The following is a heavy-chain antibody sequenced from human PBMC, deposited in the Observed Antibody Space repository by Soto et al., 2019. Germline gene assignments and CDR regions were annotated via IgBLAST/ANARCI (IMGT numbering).Heavy chain of an antibody. J-gene: IGHJ6*02. CDR3: AREERLLGGEYYYYYGMDV. CDR1: GFTFSSYA. V-gene: IGHV3-30-3*01. D-gene: IGHD3-16*01. Sequence: QVQLVESGGGVVQPGRSLRLSCAASGFTFSSYAMHWVRQAPGKGLEWVAVISYDGSNKYYADSVKGRFTISRDNSKNTLYLQMNSLRAEDTAVYYCAREERLLGGEYYYYYGMDVWGQGTTVTVSS. CDR2: ISYDGSNK.